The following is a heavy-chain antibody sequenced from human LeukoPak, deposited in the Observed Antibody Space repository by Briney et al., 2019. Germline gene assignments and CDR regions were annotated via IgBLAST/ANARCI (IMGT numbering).Heavy chain of an antibody. CDR1: GGTFSSYA. Sequence: APVTVSCKASGGTFSSYAISWVRQAPGQGLEWMGGIIPIFGTANYAQKFQGRVTITADESTSTAYMELSSLRSEDTAVYYCARDYGSTSRSHYYWGQGTLVTVSS. CDR2: IIPIFGTA. V-gene: IGHV1-69*13. D-gene: IGHD2-2*01. CDR3: ARDYGSTSRSHYY. J-gene: IGHJ4*02.